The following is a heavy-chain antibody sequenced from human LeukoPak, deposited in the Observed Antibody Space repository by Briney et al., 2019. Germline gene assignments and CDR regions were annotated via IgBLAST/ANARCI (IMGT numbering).Heavy chain of an antibody. V-gene: IGHV4-59*01. J-gene: IGHJ4*02. CDR3: ARGIYSGYDRSFDY. D-gene: IGHD5-12*01. CDR1: GGSISSYY. Sequence: SETLSLTCTVSGGSISSYYWIWIRQPPGKGLEWIGYIYYSGNTNYNPSLKSRVTISVDTSKSQFSLTLSSVTAADTAVYYCARGIYSGYDRSFDYWGQGTLVTVSS. CDR2: IYYSGNT.